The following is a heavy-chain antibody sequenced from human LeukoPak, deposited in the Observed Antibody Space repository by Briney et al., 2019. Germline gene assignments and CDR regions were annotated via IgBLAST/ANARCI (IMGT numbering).Heavy chain of an antibody. V-gene: IGHV1-69*13. CDR2: IIPIFGTA. CDR1: GGTFCSYV. Sequence: SVKVSYKASGGTFCSYVISWVRQAPGQGREWMGGIIPIFGTAHYAQKFQGRLTITADESTSTVYMEMSSLRSEDTAMYYCAKEGDTALVTGYFDLWGRGTLVTVSS. J-gene: IGHJ2*01. D-gene: IGHD5-18*01. CDR3: AKEGDTALVTGYFDL.